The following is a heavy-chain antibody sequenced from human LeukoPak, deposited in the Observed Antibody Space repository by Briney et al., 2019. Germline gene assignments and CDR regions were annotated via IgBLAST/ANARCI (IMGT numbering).Heavy chain of an antibody. CDR1: GYTFTSYD. V-gene: IGHV1-8*01. CDR3: ARLYYDFWSGYGPSYYYYYMDV. CDR2: MNPNSGNT. J-gene: IGHJ6*03. D-gene: IGHD3-3*01. Sequence: ASVKVSCKASGYTFTSYDINWVLQATGQGLEWMGWMNPNSGNTGYAQKFQGRVTMTRNTSISTAYMELSSLRSEDTAVYYCARLYYDFWSGYGPSYYYYYMDVWGKGTTVTVSS.